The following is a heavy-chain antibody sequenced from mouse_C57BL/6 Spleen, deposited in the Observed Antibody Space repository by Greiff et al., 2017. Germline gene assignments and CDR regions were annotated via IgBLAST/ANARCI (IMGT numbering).Heavy chain of an antibody. Sequence: EVQLVESGPGLVKPSQSLSLTCSVTGYSITSGYYWNWIRQFPGNKLEWMGYISYDGSNNYNPSLKNRISITRDTSKNQFFLKLNSVTTEDTATYYCARHGSSSYWYFDVWGTGTTVTVSS. D-gene: IGHD1-1*01. CDR2: ISYDGSN. CDR3: ARHGSSSYWYFDV. CDR1: GYSITSGYY. J-gene: IGHJ1*03. V-gene: IGHV3-6*01.